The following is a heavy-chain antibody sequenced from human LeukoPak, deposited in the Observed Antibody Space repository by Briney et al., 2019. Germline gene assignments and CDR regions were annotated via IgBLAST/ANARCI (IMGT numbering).Heavy chain of an antibody. CDR2: INPNSGGT. CDR3: ARDQQQLGRYYYYGMDV. V-gene: IGHV1-2*02. Sequence: ASVKVSCKASGYTFTGYYMHWVRQAPGQGLEWMAWINPNSGGTNYAQKFQGRVTMTRDTSISTAYMELSRLRSDDTAVYYCARDQQQLGRYYYYGMDVWGQGTTVTVSS. CDR1: GYTFTGYY. J-gene: IGHJ6*02. D-gene: IGHD6-13*01.